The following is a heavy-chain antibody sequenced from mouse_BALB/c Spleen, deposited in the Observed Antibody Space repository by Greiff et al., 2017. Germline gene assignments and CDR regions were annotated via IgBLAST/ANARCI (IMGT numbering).Heavy chain of an antibody. Sequence: DLVKPGASVKLSCKASGYTFTSYWINWIKQRPGQGLEWIGRIAPGSGSTYYNEMFKGKATLTVDTSSSTAYIQLSSLSSEDSAVYFCASGVITTATFDYWGQGTTLTVSS. D-gene: IGHD1-2*01. J-gene: IGHJ2*01. CDR1: GYTFTSYW. V-gene: IGHV1S41*01. CDR3: ASGVITTATFDY. CDR2: IAPGSGST.